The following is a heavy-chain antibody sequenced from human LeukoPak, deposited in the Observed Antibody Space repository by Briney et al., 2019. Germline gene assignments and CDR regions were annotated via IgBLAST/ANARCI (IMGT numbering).Heavy chain of an antibody. CDR3: ARNPIAVAAYSFDS. CDR1: GFAFSTYS. Sequence: GGSLRLSCAASGFAFSTYSMSWVRQAPGKGLEWVSAISGSGVSTYYAGSVQGRFTISRDNSKNTLYLQMNSLRAEDTAVYHCARNPIAVAAYSFDSWGQGALVSVSS. V-gene: IGHV3-23*01. CDR2: ISGSGVST. D-gene: IGHD6-19*01. J-gene: IGHJ4*02.